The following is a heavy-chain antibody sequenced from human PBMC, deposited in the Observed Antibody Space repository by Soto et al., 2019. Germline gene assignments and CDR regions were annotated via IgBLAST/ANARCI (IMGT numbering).Heavy chain of an antibody. CDR2: VYYIGSP. CDR1: GGSVNDYY. D-gene: IGHD1-26*01. Sequence: QVQLQESGPGLVKPSETLSLTCSVSGGSVNDYYWSWVRQPPGKGLEWIGFVYYIGSPNYNPSLKSRVTISVDTTKNQFSLKLRSVNAADTAVYYCARGANYYYYHGIDVWGQGTTVTGSS. J-gene: IGHJ6*02. V-gene: IGHV4-59*02. CDR3: ARGANYYYYHGIDV.